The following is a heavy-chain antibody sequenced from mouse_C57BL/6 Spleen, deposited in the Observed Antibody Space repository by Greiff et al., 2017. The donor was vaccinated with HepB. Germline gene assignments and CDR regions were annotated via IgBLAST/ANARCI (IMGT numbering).Heavy chain of an antibody. CDR2: IYPGSGST. D-gene: IGHD1-1*01. V-gene: IGHV1-55*01. J-gene: IGHJ4*01. CDR1: GYTFTSYW. Sequence: QVQLQQPGAELVKPGASVKMSCKASGYTFTSYWLTWVKQRPGQGLEWIGDIYPGSGSTNYNEKFKSKATLTIDTSSSTAYMKHSSRTSEDSAVYYCARTYYYGSSTYAMDDWGKGTSVTV. CDR3: ARTYYYGSSTYAMDD.